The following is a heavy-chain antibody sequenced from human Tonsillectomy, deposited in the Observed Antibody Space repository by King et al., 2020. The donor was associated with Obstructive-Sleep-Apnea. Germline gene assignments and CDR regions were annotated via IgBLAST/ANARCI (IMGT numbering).Heavy chain of an antibody. Sequence: VQLVESGGGLVKSGGSLRLSCAASGFSFSSYYMNWVRQAPGKGLEWVSSISSSSSYINYADSVKGRFTISRDNAKNSLYLQMNSLRAEDTAVYYCAGVGIAVVGTHFDYWGQGTLVTVSS. CDR2: ISSSSSYI. CDR3: AGVGIAVVGTHFDY. V-gene: IGHV3-21*01. D-gene: IGHD6-19*01. J-gene: IGHJ4*02. CDR1: GFSFSSYY.